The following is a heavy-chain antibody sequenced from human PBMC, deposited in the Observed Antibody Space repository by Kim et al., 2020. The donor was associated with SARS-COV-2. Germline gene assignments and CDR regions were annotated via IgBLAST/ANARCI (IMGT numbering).Heavy chain of an antibody. CDR1: GYSFSNYF. CDR3: AREYSGTYHFDY. D-gene: IGHD1-26*01. J-gene: IGHJ4*02. Sequence: ASVKVSCKASGYSFSNYFIHWVRQAPGQGLEWMGTIKSSDGSPKYAQKFQGRVTMTRDTSTTSVYMELSSLRSEDTAVYYCAREYSGTYHFDYCGQGTLV. CDR2: IKSSDGSP. V-gene: IGHV1-46*01.